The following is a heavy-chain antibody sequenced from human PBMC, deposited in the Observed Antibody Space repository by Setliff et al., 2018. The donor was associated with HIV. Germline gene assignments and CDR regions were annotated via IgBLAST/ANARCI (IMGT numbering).Heavy chain of an antibody. CDR3: ARGHVVATLHYDILTGYWGGNAFNI. V-gene: IGHV4-34*01. Sequence: PSETLSLTCAVYGGSFSDHYWIWIRQPPGKGLEWIGEVSHSGSTNYNPSLKGRVTISVDTSKNQFSLKVSSVTAADTAVYYCARGHVVATLHYDILTGYWGGNAFNIWGQGTMVTV. D-gene: IGHD3-9*01. J-gene: IGHJ3*02. CDR1: GGSFSDHY. CDR2: VSHSGST.